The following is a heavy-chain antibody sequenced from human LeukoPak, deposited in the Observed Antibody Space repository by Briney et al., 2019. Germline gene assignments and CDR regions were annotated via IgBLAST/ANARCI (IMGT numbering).Heavy chain of an antibody. J-gene: IGHJ3*02. CDR1: GGSISSYY. Sequence: SETLSLTCTVSGGSISSYYWSWIRQPPGKGLEWIGYIYYSGSTNYNPSLKSRVTISVDTSKNQFSLKLSSVTAADTAAYYCAREVPKLYYDFWSGNDAFDIWGQGTMVTVSS. D-gene: IGHD3-3*01. CDR3: AREVPKLYYDFWSGNDAFDI. CDR2: IYYSGST. V-gene: IGHV4-59*01.